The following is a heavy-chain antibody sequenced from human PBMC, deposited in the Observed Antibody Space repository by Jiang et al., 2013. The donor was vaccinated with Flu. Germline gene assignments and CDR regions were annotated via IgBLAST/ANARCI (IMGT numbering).Heavy chain of an antibody. CDR2: ISAYNGNT. V-gene: IGHV1-18*01. CDR3: ARVPELPPEDGYGMDV. Sequence: GAEVKKPGASVKVSCKASGYTFTSYGISWVRQAPGQGLEWMGWISAYNGNTNYAQKLQGRVTMTTDTSTSTAYMELRSLRSDDTAVYYCARVPELPPEDGYGMDVWGQGTTVTVSS. CDR1: GYTFTSYG. J-gene: IGHJ6*02. D-gene: IGHD1-7*01.